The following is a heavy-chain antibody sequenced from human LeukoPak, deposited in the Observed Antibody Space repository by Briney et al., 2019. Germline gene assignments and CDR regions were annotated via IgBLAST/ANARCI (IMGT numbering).Heavy chain of an antibody. J-gene: IGHJ4*02. CDR3: ARDGSPHRSMTVVTSPDY. D-gene: IGHD3-16*01. CDR2: INPSGGAT. CDR1: GYTFTTYC. V-gene: IGHV1-46*01. Sequence: ASVKVSCKASGYTFTTYCMHWVRQAPGQGLEWMGIINPSGGATSYAQKFQGRVTMTRDTSTSTVYMELSSLRSEDTAVYYCARDGSPHRSMTVVTSPDYWGQGTLVTVSS.